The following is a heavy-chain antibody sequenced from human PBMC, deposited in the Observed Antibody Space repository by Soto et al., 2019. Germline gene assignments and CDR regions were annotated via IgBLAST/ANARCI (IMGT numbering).Heavy chain of an antibody. J-gene: IGHJ4*02. D-gene: IGHD4-17*01. V-gene: IGHV1-18*01. CDR3: ARRLYGDYDY. Sequence: QAQLVQSGAEVKEPGASVKVSCKASGYSFTTSGITWVRQAPGQGLEWMGWISTYNGNTNYAQKLQDRVTLTTDTPTSTAYRELRSLRSDDTAVYYCARRLYGDYDYWGQGTLVTVSS. CDR1: GYSFTTSG. CDR2: ISTYNGNT.